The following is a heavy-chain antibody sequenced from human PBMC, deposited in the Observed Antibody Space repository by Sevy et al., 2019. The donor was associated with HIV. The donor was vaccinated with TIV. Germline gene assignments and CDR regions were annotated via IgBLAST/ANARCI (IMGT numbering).Heavy chain of an antibody. CDR2: ISYDGSKT. CDR1: GFTFSGYG. V-gene: IGHV3-30*03. CDR3: ASRFDYQEQFYYFFGMDV. Sequence: GGSLRLSCAASGFTFSGYGMHWVRQAPGKGLEWVAIISYDGSKTYYSESVKGRFAISRDNSRNTLNLQMSSLRVEDTAVYYCASRFDYQEQFYYFFGMDVWGRGTTVTVSS. J-gene: IGHJ6*02. D-gene: IGHD5-12*01.